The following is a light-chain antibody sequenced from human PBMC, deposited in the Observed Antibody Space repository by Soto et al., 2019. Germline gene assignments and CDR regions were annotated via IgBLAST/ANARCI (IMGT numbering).Light chain of an antibody. J-gene: IGKJ5*01. V-gene: IGKV3D-15*01. CDR2: LAS. Sequence: EIVLTQSPATLSLSPGRPATLFCRASQRVSNNLAWYQQTPVQAPRLLISLASTRATGIPARFSGSGSGTEFTLTISSLQSEDFAVYYCQQYNNRPPTTFGQGTRLE. CDR1: QRVSNN. CDR3: QQYNNRPPTT.